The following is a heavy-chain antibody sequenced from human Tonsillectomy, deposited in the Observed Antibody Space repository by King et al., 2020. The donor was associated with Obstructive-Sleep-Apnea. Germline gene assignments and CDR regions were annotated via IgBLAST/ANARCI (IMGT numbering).Heavy chain of an antibody. D-gene: IGHD2-15*01. CDR1: GFTFSSYC. CDR3: AKSVVVVVVAAPFDY. Sequence: VQLVESGGGVVQPGSSLRLSCAASGFTFSSYCMHWGLQAPGQGLEGGAVLSYDCSNKYYSDSGKGRFTISRDNSKNTLYLQMNSLRAEDTAVYYCAKSVVVVVVAAPFDYWGQGTLVTVSS. V-gene: IGHV3-30*18. J-gene: IGHJ4*02. CDR2: LSYDCSNK.